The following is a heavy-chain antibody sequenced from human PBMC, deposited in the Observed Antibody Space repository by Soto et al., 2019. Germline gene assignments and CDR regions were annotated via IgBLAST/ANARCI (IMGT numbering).Heavy chain of an antibody. V-gene: IGHV2-5*02. Sequence: QITLKESGPTLVKPTQTLTLTCTFSGFSLSTSGVAVGWIRQPPGKALEWLALIYWDDNKRYSPSLKSSLTITKDTSENQVVLTVTNMDPVDTATYYCAHYNSSGSFDYWGQGTLVTVSS. CDR1: GFSLSTSGVA. J-gene: IGHJ4*02. CDR3: AHYNSSGSFDY. CDR2: IYWDDNK. D-gene: IGHD3-22*01.